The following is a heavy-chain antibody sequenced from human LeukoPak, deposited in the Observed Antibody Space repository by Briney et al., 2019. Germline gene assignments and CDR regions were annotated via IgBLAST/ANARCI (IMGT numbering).Heavy chain of an antibody. CDR2: INPNSGGT. CDR3: ARARHRIAVAGIYY. CDR1: GGTFSSYA. V-gene: IGHV1-2*04. J-gene: IGHJ4*02. D-gene: IGHD6-19*01. Sequence: ASVKVSCKASGGTFSSYAISWVRQAPGQGLEWMGWINPNSGGTNYAQKFQGWVTMTRDTSISTAYMELSRLRSDDTAVYYCARARHRIAVAGIYYWGQGTLVTVSS.